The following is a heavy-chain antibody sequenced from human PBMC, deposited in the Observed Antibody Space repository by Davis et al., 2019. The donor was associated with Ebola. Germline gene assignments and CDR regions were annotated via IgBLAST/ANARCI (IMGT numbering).Heavy chain of an antibody. CDR3: MKVRYYSSWRGGFDS. Sequence: GGSLRLSCAASGFTFGSYAMTWARQAPGKGLEWVSAVTSSGGGTYYADSVKGRFTISRDNSKNTLYLQMNSLRAEDTAVYYCMKVRYYSSWRGGFDSWGQGALVTVSS. D-gene: IGHD6-6*01. CDR2: VTSSGGGT. V-gene: IGHV3-23*01. J-gene: IGHJ4*02. CDR1: GFTFGSYA.